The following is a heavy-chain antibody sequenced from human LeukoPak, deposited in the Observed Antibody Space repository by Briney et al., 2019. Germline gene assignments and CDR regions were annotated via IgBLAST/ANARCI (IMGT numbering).Heavy chain of an antibody. CDR3: AKGSSTSLRPPQDWFDP. CDR1: GFTFSSYA. J-gene: IGHJ5*02. V-gene: IGHV3-23*01. CDR2: ISGSGGST. D-gene: IGHD2-2*01. Sequence: GGSLRLSCAASGFTFSSYAMSWVRQAPGKGLEWVSAISGSGGSTYYADSVKGRFTISGDNSKNTLYLQMNSLRAEDTAVYYCAKGSSTSLRPPQDWFDPWGQGTLVTVSS.